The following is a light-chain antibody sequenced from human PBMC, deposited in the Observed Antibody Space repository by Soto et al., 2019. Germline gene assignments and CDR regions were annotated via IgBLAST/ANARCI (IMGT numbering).Light chain of an antibody. CDR1: QGISSA. CDR2: DAS. CDR3: QQFNSYPLT. J-gene: IGKJ4*01. V-gene: IGKV1-13*02. Sequence: LQLTQSPSSLSASVGDRVTITCRASQGISSALAWYQQKPWKDPKILIYDASSLESGVTSRFSGSGSGTDFTLTISCLQTKDFATYYCQQFNSYPLTFGGGTKVEIK.